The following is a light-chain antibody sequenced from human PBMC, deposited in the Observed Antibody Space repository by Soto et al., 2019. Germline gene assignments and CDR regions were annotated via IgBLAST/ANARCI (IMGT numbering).Light chain of an antibody. J-gene: IGKJ3*01. CDR2: AAS. CDR3: QKYSSVPV. CDR1: QGIRNF. Sequence: DIQMTQSPPSLSASVGDRVTITCRASQGIRNFVAWYQQKPGKAPKLLIDAASTLQSGVPSRFSGSGSGTDFTLTNNSLQHEDVATYSCQKYSSVPVFGPGTKVEIK. V-gene: IGKV1-27*01.